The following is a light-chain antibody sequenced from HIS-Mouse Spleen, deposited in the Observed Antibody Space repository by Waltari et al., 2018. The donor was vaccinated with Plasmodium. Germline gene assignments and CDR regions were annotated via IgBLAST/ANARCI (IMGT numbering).Light chain of an antibody. Sequence: EIVMTQSPATLSVSPGDRATLSCRASQIVSSNLAWYQQKPGQAPRPLIYGASTRATGIAARFSGSGSGTEFTLTISSLQSEDFAVYYWQQYNNWPSFGPGTKVDIK. CDR1: QIVSSN. CDR2: GAS. CDR3: QQYNNWPS. J-gene: IGKJ3*01. V-gene: IGKV3-15*01.